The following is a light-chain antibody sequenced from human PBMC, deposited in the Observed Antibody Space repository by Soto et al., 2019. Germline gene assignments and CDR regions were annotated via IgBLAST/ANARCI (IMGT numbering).Light chain of an antibody. Sequence: EISLTQSPDTLSLSPGERATLSCRASQTVSSKYLAWCQQRPGQAPRLLIYGASTRAAGIPERLSGSGYGTDLTITITRIQTEDSEVYFCQQYTGQPTTFGHGTRLEIK. CDR1: QTVSSKY. V-gene: IGKV3-20*01. CDR3: QQYTGQPTT. CDR2: GAS. J-gene: IGKJ5*01.